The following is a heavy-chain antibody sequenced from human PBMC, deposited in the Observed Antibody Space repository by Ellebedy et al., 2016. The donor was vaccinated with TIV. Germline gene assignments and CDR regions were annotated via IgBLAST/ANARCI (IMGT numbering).Heavy chain of an antibody. CDR2: IYYSGST. D-gene: IGHD1-26*01. Sequence: SETLSLTCTVSGGSISSYYWSWIRQPPGKGLEWIGYIYYSGSTNYNPSLKSRVTISVDTSKNQFSLKLSSVTAADTAVYYCARGLVGATEGWFDPWGQGTLVTVSS. CDR1: GGSISSYY. V-gene: IGHV4-59*12. CDR3: ARGLVGATEGWFDP. J-gene: IGHJ5*02.